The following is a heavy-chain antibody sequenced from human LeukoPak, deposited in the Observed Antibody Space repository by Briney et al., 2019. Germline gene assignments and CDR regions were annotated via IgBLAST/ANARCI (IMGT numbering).Heavy chain of an antibody. J-gene: IGHJ5*02. CDR3: ARRGVNWFDL. Sequence: GESLKISFKGSGYRFPSYWIGWVRPMPGKGLEWMGIISPGDSDTTYSPSFQGQVTVSADKSISTAYLQWSSLKASDNAMYYCARRGVNWFDLWGQGTLVTVSS. V-gene: IGHV5-51*01. D-gene: IGHD3-10*01. CDR1: GYRFPSYW. CDR2: ISPGDSDT.